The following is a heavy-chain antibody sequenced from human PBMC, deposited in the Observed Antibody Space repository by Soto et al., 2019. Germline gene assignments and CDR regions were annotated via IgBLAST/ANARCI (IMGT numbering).Heavy chain of an antibody. Sequence: GGSLRLSCAASGFTFSSYWMHWVRQAPGKGLVWVSRINSDGSSTSYADSVKGRFIISRDNAKNTLYLQMNSLRAEETAGYYCARVLKDYYYGMDVWGQGTTVTVSS. CDR3: ARVLKDYYYGMDV. J-gene: IGHJ6*02. V-gene: IGHV3-74*01. CDR2: INSDGSST. CDR1: GFTFSSYW.